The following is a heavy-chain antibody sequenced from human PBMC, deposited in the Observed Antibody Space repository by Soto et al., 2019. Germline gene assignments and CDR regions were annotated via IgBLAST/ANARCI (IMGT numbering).Heavy chain of an antibody. D-gene: IGHD2-15*01. V-gene: IGHV4-30-4*01. CDR1: GGSISSGDYY. CDR3: ARDLGIHCSGGSCYSPFGY. Sequence: QVQLQESGPGLVKPSQTLSLTCTVSGGSISSGDYYWSWIRQPPGKGLEWIGYISYSGSTYYNPSRKSLLTRSVETSKNPFSLKLSSVTAADTAVYFCARDLGIHCSGGSCYSPFGYWGQGTLVTVSS. CDR2: ISYSGST. J-gene: IGHJ4*02.